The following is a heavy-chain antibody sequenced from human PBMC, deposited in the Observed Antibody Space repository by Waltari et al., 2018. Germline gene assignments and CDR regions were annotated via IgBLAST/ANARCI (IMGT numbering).Heavy chain of an antibody. J-gene: IGHJ4*02. D-gene: IGHD6-13*01. CDR3: ASSIAAAGTGY. CDR1: GGSFSGYY. Sequence: QVQLQQWGAGLLKPSETLSLTCAVYGGSFSGYYCSWIRQPPGKGLEWIGEINHSGSTNYNPSLKSRVTISVDTSKNQFSLKLSSVTAADAAVYYCASSIAAAGTGYWGQGTLVTVS. V-gene: IGHV4-34*01. CDR2: INHSGST.